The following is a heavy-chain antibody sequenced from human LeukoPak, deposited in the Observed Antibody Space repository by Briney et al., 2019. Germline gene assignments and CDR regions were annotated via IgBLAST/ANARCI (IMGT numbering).Heavy chain of an antibody. CDR2: ISSSGGST. J-gene: IGHJ4*02. Sequence: GGSLRLSCAASGFTFSSYAMSWVRQAPGKGLEWVSGISSSGGSTYYADSVKGRFTISRDNSKNTLYLQMNSLRAEDTAVYYCAKDYFDSSGYPHYFDYWGQGTLVTVSS. V-gene: IGHV3-23*01. CDR3: AKDYFDSSGYPHYFDY. CDR1: GFTFSSYA. D-gene: IGHD3-22*01.